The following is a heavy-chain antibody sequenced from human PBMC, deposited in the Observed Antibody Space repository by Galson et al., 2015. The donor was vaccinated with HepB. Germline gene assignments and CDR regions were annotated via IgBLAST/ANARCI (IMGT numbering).Heavy chain of an antibody. V-gene: IGHV3-48*01. CDR1: GFTFSSYS. Sequence: SLRLSCAASGFTFSSYSMNWVRQAPGKGLEWVSYISSSSSTIYYADSVKGRFTISRDNAKNSLYLQMNSLRAEDTAVYYCARGLDSSGYYSKTDAFDIWGQGTMVTVSS. J-gene: IGHJ3*02. D-gene: IGHD3-22*01. CDR3: ARGLDSSGYYSKTDAFDI. CDR2: ISSSSSTI.